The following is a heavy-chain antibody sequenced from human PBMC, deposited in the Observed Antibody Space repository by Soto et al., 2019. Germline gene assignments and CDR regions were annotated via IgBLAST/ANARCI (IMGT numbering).Heavy chain of an antibody. CDR1: GFTFSDHH. D-gene: IGHD2-8*01. Sequence: VGSLRLSCAASGFTFSDHHMDWVRQAPGKGLEWVGRARNKVYSYTTAYGASVKGRFTISRDDSKNSLSLQMNSLKTEDTAVYFCARLMGTRFDLWGQGTLVTVSS. CDR3: ARLMGTRFDL. CDR2: ARNKVYSYTT. J-gene: IGHJ4*02. V-gene: IGHV3-72*01.